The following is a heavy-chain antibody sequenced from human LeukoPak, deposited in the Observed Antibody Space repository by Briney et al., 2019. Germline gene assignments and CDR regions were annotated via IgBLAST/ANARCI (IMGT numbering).Heavy chain of an antibody. CDR3: ARGRGRCSSTSCYAWIRPFDY. CDR1: GGTFSSYA. J-gene: IGHJ4*02. CDR2: IIPIFGTA. Sequence: ASVKVSCKASGGTFSSYAISWVRQAPGQGLEWMGGIIPIFGTANYAQKFQGRVSITADESTSTAYMELSSLRSGDTAVYYCARGRGRCSSTSCYAWIRPFDYWGQGTLVTVSS. D-gene: IGHD2-2*01. V-gene: IGHV1-69*13.